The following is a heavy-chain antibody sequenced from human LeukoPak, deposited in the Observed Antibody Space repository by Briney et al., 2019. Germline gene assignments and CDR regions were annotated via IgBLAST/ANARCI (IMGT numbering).Heavy chain of an antibody. CDR2: IYYSGGT. J-gene: IGHJ3*02. CDR3: ASRTMVRGVSAFDI. CDR1: GGSISSYY. Sequence: SSETLSLTCTVSGGSISSYYWSWIRQPPGKGLEWIGYIYYSGGTNYNPSLKSRVTISVDTSKNQFSLKLSSVTAADTAVYYCASRTMVRGVSAFDIWGQGTMVTVSS. V-gene: IGHV4-59*01. D-gene: IGHD3-10*01.